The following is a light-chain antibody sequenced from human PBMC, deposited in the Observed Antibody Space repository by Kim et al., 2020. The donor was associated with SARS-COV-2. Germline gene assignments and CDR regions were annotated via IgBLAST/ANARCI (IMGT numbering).Light chain of an antibody. CDR2: DVS. J-gene: IGLJ2*01. V-gene: IGLV2-14*03. CDR1: SSDVGAYNR. CDR3: SSLTSGATSVV. Sequence: QSITISCTGTSSDVGAYNRVSWYQQHPGKAPKLMISDVSDRPSGVSNRFSGYKSDNTASLTISGLQAEDEADYFCSSLTSGATSVVFGGGTQLTVL.